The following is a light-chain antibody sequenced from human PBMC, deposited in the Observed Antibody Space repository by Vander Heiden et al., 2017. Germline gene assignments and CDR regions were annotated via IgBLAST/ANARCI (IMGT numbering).Light chain of an antibody. CDR1: SPNIGNNY. CDR2: EKN. Sequence: QSVLTQPPSVSAAPGQKVTISCSGSSPNIGNNYVSWYQQVPGTAPKLLSYEKNKRPSGIPDRFSGSNSGTSATLGITGLQTGDEADYYCGTWDSSLSAWVFGGGTKLTVL. V-gene: IGLV1-51*02. J-gene: IGLJ3*02. CDR3: GTWDSSLSAWV.